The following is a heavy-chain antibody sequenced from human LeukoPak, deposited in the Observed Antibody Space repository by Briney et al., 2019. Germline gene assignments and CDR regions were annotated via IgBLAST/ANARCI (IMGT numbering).Heavy chain of an antibody. D-gene: IGHD6-13*01. CDR2: ISSSSSYI. CDR1: GFTFSSYS. CDR3: ARAGIAAALKPNWFDP. V-gene: IGHV3-21*01. Sequence: GGSLRLSCAASGFTFSSYSMNWVRQAPGKGLEWVSSISSSSSYIYYADSVKGRFTISRDNAKNPLYLQMNSLRAEDTAVYYCARAGIAAALKPNWFDPWGQGTLVTVSS. J-gene: IGHJ5*02.